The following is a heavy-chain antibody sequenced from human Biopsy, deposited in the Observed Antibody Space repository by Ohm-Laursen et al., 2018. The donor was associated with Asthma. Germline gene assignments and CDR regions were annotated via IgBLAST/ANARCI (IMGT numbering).Heavy chain of an antibody. J-gene: IGHJ6*02. CDR1: GYTFNSAG. Sequence: ASVKVSCKTSGYTFNSAGITWARQAPGQGLEWMGWTSVYNGNTKVAQKLQDRVTMITDTSTSTAYMELRSLRSDDTAVYFCARAVDYSHYYGIDVWGQGTTVTVS. V-gene: IGHV1-18*01. D-gene: IGHD3-10*01. CDR3: ARAVDYSHYYGIDV. CDR2: TSVYNGNT.